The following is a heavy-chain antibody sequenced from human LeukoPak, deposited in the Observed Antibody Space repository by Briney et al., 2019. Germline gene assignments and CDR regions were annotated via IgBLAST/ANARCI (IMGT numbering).Heavy chain of an antibody. CDR2: INTSGGST. V-gene: IGHV1-46*01. D-gene: IGHD2-2*01. J-gene: IGHJ4*02. CDR1: GYTFISHY. CDR3: ARAKTITSPQIDY. Sequence: SSVKVSCKASGYTFISHYMHWVRQAPGPRLEWMGIINTSGGSTRNAQKFQGRVTMTRDTSTSTVYMELNSLRFDDTGVYYCARAKTITSPQIDYWAQGTLVTVSS.